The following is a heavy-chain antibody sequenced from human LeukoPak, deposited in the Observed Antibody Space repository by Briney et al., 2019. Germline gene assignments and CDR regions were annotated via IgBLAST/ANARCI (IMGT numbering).Heavy chain of an antibody. D-gene: IGHD6-13*01. CDR1: GYTFTGYY. Sequence: ASVKVSCKASGYTFTGYYMHWVRQAPGQGLEWMGWINPNSGNTGYAQKFQGRVTMTRNTSISTAYMELSSLRSEDTAVYYCARTSSSWSPTYYYGMDVWGQGTTVTVSS. CDR2: INPNSGNT. V-gene: IGHV1-8*02. J-gene: IGHJ6*02. CDR3: ARTSSSWSPTYYYGMDV.